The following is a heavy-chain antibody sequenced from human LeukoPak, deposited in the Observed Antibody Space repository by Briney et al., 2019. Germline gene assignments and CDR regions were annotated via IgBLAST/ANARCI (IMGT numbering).Heavy chain of an antibody. Sequence: ASVKVSCKASGYTFTGYYMHWVRQAPGQGLEWMGWINPNSGGTNYAQKFQGRVTMTRDTSISTAYMELSRLRSDDTAVYYCARVCDSRDHTYYYGMDVWGQGTTVTVSS. V-gene: IGHV1-2*02. CDR3: ARVCDSRDHTYYYGMDV. CDR2: INPNSGGT. D-gene: IGHD3-22*01. CDR1: GYTFTGYY. J-gene: IGHJ6*02.